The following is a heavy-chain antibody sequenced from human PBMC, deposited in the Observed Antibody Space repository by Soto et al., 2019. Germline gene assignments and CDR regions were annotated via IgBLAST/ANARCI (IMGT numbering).Heavy chain of an antibody. V-gene: IGHV3-30-3*01. D-gene: IGHD6-13*01. CDR3: AREGSSSYYYYGMDV. CDR1: GFTFSSYA. Sequence: GGSLRLSCAASGFTFSSYAMHWVRQAPGKGLEWVAVISYDGSNKYYADSVKGRFTISRDNSKNTLYLQMNSLRAEDTAVYYCAREGSSSYYYYGMDVWGQGTTVTVSS. CDR2: ISYDGSNK. J-gene: IGHJ6*02.